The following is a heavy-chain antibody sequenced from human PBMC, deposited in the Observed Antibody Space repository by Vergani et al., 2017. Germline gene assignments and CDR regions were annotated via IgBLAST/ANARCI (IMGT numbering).Heavy chain of an antibody. Sequence: QLQLQESGPGLVKPSETLSLTCTVSGGSISSSSYYWGWIRQPPGKGLEWIGSIYYSGSTYYNPSLKSRGTISVDTSKNQFFLKLSSVTAADTAVYDCAGDNQGSHRSRARNWFDPWGQGTLVTVSS. V-gene: IGHV4-39*07. CDR2: IYYSGST. J-gene: IGHJ5*02. D-gene: IGHD2-15*01. CDR1: GGSISSSSYY. CDR3: AGDNQGSHRSRARNWFDP.